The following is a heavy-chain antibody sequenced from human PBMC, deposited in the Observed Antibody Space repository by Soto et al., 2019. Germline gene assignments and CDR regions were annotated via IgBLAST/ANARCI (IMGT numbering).Heavy chain of an antibody. Sequence: QVQLVQSGAAVKKPGSSVKVSCKASGGSFNSYTFNWVRQAPGQGLEWMGRIIPFANIANYAQAFQDRVTISADTSATTVYMELRSLTSDDTAVYYCARDKAVINAAIGMAYWGQGTLVTVSS. CDR2: IIPFANIA. V-gene: IGHV1-69*08. CDR1: GGSFNSYT. CDR3: ARDKAVINAAIGMAY. J-gene: IGHJ4*02. D-gene: IGHD6-13*01.